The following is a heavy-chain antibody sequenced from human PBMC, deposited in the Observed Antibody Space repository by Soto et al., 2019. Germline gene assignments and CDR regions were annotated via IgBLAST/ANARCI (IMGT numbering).Heavy chain of an antibody. CDR3: ARKGGAHKFSSLAAFYYYGMDV. D-gene: IGHD1-26*01. Sequence: GGSLRLSCAASGFTFVSYEINWFGQSPGKGLEWVSYISSSGSTIYYADSVKGRFTISRDNAKNSLYLQMNSLRAEDTAVYYCARKGGAHKFSSLAAFYYYGMDVWGQGTTVTVSS. V-gene: IGHV3-48*03. CDR2: ISSSGSTI. J-gene: IGHJ6*02. CDR1: GFTFVSYE.